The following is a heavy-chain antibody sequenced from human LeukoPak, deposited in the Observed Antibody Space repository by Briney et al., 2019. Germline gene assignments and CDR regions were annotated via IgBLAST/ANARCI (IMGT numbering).Heavy chain of an antibody. V-gene: IGHV3-30-3*01. CDR1: GFTFSSYA. CDR2: ISYDGSNK. D-gene: IGHD1-1*01. J-gene: IGHJ4*02. CDR3: STLAGTTNYFDY. Sequence: GGSLRLSCAASGFTFSSYAMHWVRQAPGKGLEWVAVISYDGSNKYYADSVKGRFTISRDNSKNTLYLQMNSLRAEDTAVYYCSTLAGTTNYFDYWGQGTLVTVSS.